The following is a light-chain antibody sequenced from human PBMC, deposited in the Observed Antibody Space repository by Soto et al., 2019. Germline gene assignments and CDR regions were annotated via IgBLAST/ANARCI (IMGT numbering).Light chain of an antibody. Sequence: ETVMTQSPVTLSVSPGAPATLSCRASQRVSSHLAWYQQRPGQAPRLLIYGASNRATGITDRFSGSGSGTDFTLTISRLEPEDFAVYYCQLYDTSPTWTFGQGTKVDIK. CDR1: QRVSSH. V-gene: IGKV3-20*01. CDR2: GAS. J-gene: IGKJ1*01. CDR3: QLYDTSPTWT.